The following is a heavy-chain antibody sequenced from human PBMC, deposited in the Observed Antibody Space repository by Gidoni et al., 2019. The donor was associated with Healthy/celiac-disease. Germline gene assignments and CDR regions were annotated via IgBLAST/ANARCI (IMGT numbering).Heavy chain of an antibody. CDR3: AKDIAVAGLHYFDY. J-gene: IGHJ4*02. CDR2: ISGSGGST. CDR1: GFSFSSYA. D-gene: IGHD6-19*01. V-gene: IGHV3-23*01. Sequence: EVQLLESGGGLVQPGGSLRLSCAAFGFSFSSYARSWVRQAPGKGRGWVSAISGSGGSTYYADAVKGRFTISRDNSKNTLYLQMNSLRAEDTAVYYCAKDIAVAGLHYFDYWGQGTLVTVSS.